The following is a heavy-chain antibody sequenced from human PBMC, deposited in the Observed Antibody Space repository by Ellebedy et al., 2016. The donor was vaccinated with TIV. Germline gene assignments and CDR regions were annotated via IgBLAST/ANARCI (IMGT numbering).Heavy chain of an antibody. Sequence: MPSETLSLTCTVSGRSISSYYWSRIRQPPGKGLERIGEIKHSGSTNYNPSLKSRVTISVDTSKNQFSLKLSSVTAADTAVYYCTRGGLYSYGYDYWGQGTLVTVSS. CDR2: IKHSGST. D-gene: IGHD5-18*01. CDR3: TRGGLYSYGYDY. CDR1: GRSISSYY. V-gene: IGHV4-34*01. J-gene: IGHJ4*02.